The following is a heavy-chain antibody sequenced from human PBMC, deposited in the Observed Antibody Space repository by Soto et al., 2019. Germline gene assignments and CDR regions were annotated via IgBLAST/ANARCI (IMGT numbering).Heavy chain of an antibody. V-gene: IGHV4-30-4*01. D-gene: IGHD3-10*01. CDR1: GGSISSGDYY. CDR3: ARDGYYYGSGSYYGY. J-gene: IGHJ4*02. CDR2: IYYSGST. Sequence: SETLSLTCTVSGGSISSGDYYWSWIRQPPGKGLEWIGYIYYSGSTYYNPSLKSRVTISVDTSKNQFSLKLSSVTAADTAVYYCARDGYYYGSGSYYGYWGQGTLVTVSS.